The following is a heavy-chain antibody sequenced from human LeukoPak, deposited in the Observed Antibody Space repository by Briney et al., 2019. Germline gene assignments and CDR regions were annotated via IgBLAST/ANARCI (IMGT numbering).Heavy chain of an antibody. CDR1: GFTVSNNY. D-gene: IGHD2-21*02. V-gene: IGHV3-53*01. CDR2: TYSDSST. CDR3: VRKNRDFNAAFDI. Sequence: PGGSLRLSCAASGFTVSNNYMSWVRQAPGKGLEWVSITYSDSSTNYADSVKGRFTISRDTSQKTLSLQMNSLRAEDTAVYYCVRKNRDFNAAFDIWGQGTVVTVSS. J-gene: IGHJ3*02.